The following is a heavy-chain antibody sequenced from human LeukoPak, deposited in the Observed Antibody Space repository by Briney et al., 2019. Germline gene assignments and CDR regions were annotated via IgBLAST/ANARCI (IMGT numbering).Heavy chain of an antibody. J-gene: IGHJ4*02. D-gene: IGHD5-24*01. CDR1: GGSISSSSYY. V-gene: IGHV4-39*01. CDR3: ARHDGSSSYFDY. CDR2: IYYSGST. Sequence: PSETLSLTCTVSGGSISSSSYYWGWIRQPPGKGLEWIGSIYYSGSTYYNPSLKSRVTISVDTSKNQFSLKLSSVTAADTAVYYCARHDGSSSYFDYWGQGTLVTVSS.